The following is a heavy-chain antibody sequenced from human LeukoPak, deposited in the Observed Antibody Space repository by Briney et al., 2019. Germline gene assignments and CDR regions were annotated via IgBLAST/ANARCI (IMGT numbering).Heavy chain of an antibody. J-gene: IGHJ4*02. Sequence: GGSLRLSCAASGFTFSSYGMHWVRQAPGKGLEWVAVISYDGSNKYYADSVKGRFTISRDNSKNTLYLQMNSLRAEDTAVYYCAKGLYSSSSYSCWGQGTLVTVSS. CDR2: ISYDGSNK. CDR3: AKGLYSSSSYSC. CDR1: GFTFSSYG. D-gene: IGHD6-6*01. V-gene: IGHV3-30*18.